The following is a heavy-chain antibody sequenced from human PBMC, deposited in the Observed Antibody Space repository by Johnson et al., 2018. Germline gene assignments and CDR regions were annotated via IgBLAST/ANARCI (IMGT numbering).Heavy chain of an antibody. CDR3: AKAETDYYDRPDAFDI. CDR2: IRRSGGST. CDR1: GFTFSNYA. Sequence: VQLVQCGGGLVQPGGSLRLSCAASGFTFSNYAMSWVRQAPGKGLEWVSFIRRSGGSTNYADSVKGRFTTSRDNSKNKLNQEMNSRRAEDTAVYYCAKAETDYYDRPDAFDIWGQGTMVTVSS. J-gene: IGHJ3*02. V-gene: IGHV3-23*04. D-gene: IGHD3-22*01.